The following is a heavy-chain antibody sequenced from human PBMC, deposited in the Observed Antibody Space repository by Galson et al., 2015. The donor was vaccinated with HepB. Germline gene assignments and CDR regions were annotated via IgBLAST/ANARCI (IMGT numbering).Heavy chain of an antibody. CDR3: ARERPYYYDSSGVGDYFDY. CDR1: GFTFSSYA. Sequence: SLRLSCAASGFTFSSYAMHWVRQAPGKGLEWVAVISYDGSNKYYADSVKGRFTISRDNSKNTLYLQMNSLRAEDTAVYYCARERPYYYDSSGVGDYFDYWGQGTLVTVSS. J-gene: IGHJ4*02. D-gene: IGHD3-22*01. CDR2: ISYDGSNK. V-gene: IGHV3-30*04.